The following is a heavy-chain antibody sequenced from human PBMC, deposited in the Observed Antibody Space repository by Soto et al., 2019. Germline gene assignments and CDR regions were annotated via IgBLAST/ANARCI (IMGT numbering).Heavy chain of an antibody. Sequence: GASVKVSCKASGYTFTSYGISWLRQAPGQGLEWMGWISAYNGNTNYAQKLQGRVTMTTDTSTSTAYMELRSLRSDDTAVYYCACSYGAQLSEYFQHWGQGTLVTVSS. CDR2: ISAYNGNT. CDR3: ACSYGAQLSEYFQH. V-gene: IGHV1-18*01. J-gene: IGHJ1*01. D-gene: IGHD4-17*01. CDR1: GYTFTSYG.